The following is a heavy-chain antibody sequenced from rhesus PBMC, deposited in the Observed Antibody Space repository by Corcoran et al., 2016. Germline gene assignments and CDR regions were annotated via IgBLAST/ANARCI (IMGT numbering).Heavy chain of an antibody. Sequence: EVRLVESGGGLVQPGGSLRLSCAASGFTFSDYYISWVRQAPGKGPEGVGLIRKKANGETAKCAASEKGRFTISRDDSKSIPSLQMSSLKTEDTAVYYCTRGGGDYWGQGVLVTVSS. CDR3: TRGGGDY. CDR1: GFTFSDYY. J-gene: IGHJ4*01. CDR2: IRKKANGETA. V-gene: IGHV3-116*02.